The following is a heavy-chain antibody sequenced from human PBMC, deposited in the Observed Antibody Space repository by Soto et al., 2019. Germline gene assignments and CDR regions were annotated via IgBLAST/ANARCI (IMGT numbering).Heavy chain of an antibody. Sequence: SETLSLTCAVYGGSFSGYYWSWIRQPPGKGLEWIGEINHSGSTNYNPSLKSRVTISVDTSKNHFFLKLSSVTAADTAVYYCARGRIAAAGQGYYYYGMDVWGQGTTVTVSS. V-gene: IGHV4-34*01. CDR2: INHSGST. CDR3: ARGRIAAAGQGYYYYGMDV. J-gene: IGHJ6*02. CDR1: GGSFSGYY. D-gene: IGHD6-13*01.